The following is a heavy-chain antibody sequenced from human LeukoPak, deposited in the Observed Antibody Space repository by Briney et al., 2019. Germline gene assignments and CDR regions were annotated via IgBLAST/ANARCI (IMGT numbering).Heavy chain of an antibody. CDR1: GFTFSNYR. D-gene: IGHD1-26*01. CDR3: ARVDGGTYGNDAFDI. CDR2: INSDGSST. Sequence: GGSLRLSCAASGFTFSNYRIHWVRQAPGKGLVCVSRINSDGSSTSYAESVKGRFTISRDNAKNTLYLQMNSLRAEDTAVYYCARVDGGTYGNDAFDIWGQGTMVTVSS. J-gene: IGHJ3*02. V-gene: IGHV3-74*01.